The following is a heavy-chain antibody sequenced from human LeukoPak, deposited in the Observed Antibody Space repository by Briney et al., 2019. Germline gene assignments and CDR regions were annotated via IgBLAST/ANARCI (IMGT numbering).Heavy chain of an antibody. J-gene: IGHJ4*02. CDR1: GFTFSSYG. Sequence: GGSLRLSCAASGFTFSSYGMHWVRQAPGKGLEWVAVISYDGSNEYYADSVKGRFTISRDNSKNTLYLQMNSLRAEDTAVYYCAKDPLFYWGQGTLVTVSS. CDR3: AKDPLFY. V-gene: IGHV3-30*18. CDR2: ISYDGSNE.